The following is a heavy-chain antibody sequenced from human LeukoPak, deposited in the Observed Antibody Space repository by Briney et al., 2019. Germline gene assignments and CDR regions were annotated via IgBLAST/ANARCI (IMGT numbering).Heavy chain of an antibody. CDR2: ISSSSSYI. CDR1: GFTFSSYS. D-gene: IGHD3-9*01. Sequence: PGGSLRLSCAASGFTFSSYSMNWVRQAPGKGLEWVSCISSSSSYINYADSVKGRFTTSRDNAKNSLYLQMNSLRAEDTAVYYCARVGPPIHYDILTGYFGVFDYWGQGTLVTVSS. J-gene: IGHJ4*02. V-gene: IGHV3-21*01. CDR3: ARVGPPIHYDILTGYFGVFDY.